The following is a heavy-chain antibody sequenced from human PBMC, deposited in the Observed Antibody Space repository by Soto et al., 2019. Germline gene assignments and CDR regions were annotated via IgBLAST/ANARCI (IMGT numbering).Heavy chain of an antibody. CDR3: AREYTACPLAYGLDV. CDR1: GFTFSNFS. J-gene: IGHJ6*02. V-gene: IGHV3-21*01. Sequence: PGGSLRLSCVGSGFTFSNFSINWVRQAPGKGLEWVSSISSRSDIYYADSLKGRFTISRDNAKNSVSLQMNSLRADDTAVYYCAREYTACPLAYGLDVWGQGTTVTVSS. D-gene: IGHD2-2*02. CDR2: ISSRSDI.